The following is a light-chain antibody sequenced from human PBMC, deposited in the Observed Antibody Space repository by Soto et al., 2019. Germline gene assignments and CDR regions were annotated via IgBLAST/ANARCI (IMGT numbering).Light chain of an antibody. CDR3: RSYTSSSTLV. J-gene: IGLJ1*01. CDR2: EVS. CDR1: ISDVGGYNY. V-gene: IGLV2-14*01. Sequence: QCLRTQPASVSGSPGQSNTMSCTGTISDVGGYNYVSWYQQHPGKAPKLMIYEVSNRPSGVSNRFSGSKSGNTASLTISGLQAEDEADYYCRSYTSSSTLVFGTGTKVTVL.